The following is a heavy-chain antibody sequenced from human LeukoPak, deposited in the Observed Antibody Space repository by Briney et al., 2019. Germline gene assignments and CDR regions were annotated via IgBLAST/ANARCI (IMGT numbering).Heavy chain of an antibody. D-gene: IGHD5-18*01. V-gene: IGHV1-2*02. CDR1: GYTFTGYY. CDR3: ARVYVSYSYGDNDY. J-gene: IGHJ4*02. CDR2: INPNSGGT. Sequence: ASVNVSCKASGYTFTGYYMHWVPQAPGQGLEWMGWINPNSGGTNYAQKFQGRVTITSDTSISTAYMELSRLRFDDTAVYYYARVYVSYSYGDNDYWGPGTLVTVSS.